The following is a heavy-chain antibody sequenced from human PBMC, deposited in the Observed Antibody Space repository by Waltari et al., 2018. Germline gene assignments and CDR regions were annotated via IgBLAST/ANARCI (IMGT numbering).Heavy chain of an antibody. CDR1: GGSLSSPNFF. CDR3: ARGGY. J-gene: IGHJ4*02. V-gene: IGHV4-61*02. CDR2: ISSGGDT. Sequence: QVQLQESGPGLVKPSQTLSLTCTVSGGSLSSPNFFWSWIRQPAGKGLQWIGRISSGGDTNYNPSLKSRVTISLDTSKNQFSLTLTSVTAADTAVYFCARGGYWGQGTQVTVSS.